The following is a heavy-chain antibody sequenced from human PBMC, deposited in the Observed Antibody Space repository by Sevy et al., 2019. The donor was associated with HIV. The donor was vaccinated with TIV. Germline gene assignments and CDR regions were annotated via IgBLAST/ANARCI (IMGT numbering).Heavy chain of an antibody. V-gene: IGHV1-69*10. Sequence: ASVKVSCKASGGTFSSYGISWVRQAPGQGLEWMGGIIPILGIANYAQKFQGRVTITADKSTSTAYMELSSLRSEDTAVYYCARDLAGTNWGRSDYWGQGTLVTVSS. CDR1: GGTFSSYG. CDR3: ARDLAGTNWGRSDY. CDR2: IIPILGIA. J-gene: IGHJ4*02. D-gene: IGHD7-27*01.